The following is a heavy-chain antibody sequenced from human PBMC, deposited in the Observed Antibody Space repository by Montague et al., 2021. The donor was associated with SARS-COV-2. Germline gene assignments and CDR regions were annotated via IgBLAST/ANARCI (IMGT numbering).Heavy chain of an antibody. CDR1: GASFSGYW. J-gene: IGHJ4*02. Sequence: SETLSLTCAVYGASFSGYWWPWIRQSPGQGLAWIGGINHSGSTKYNPSLKSRVTISVDTSKNQFSLALTSRTAADTAVYYCARGAPGYWGQGTLVTVSS. CDR2: INHSGST. CDR3: ARGAPGY. V-gene: IGHV4-34*01.